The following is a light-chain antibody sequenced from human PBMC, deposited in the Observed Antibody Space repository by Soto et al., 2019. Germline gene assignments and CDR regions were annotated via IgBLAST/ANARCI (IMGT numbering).Light chain of an antibody. CDR1: QRFGSSN. CDR3: QQYNDWWT. Sequence: EILITQSPGTLSLSPGERGTLSCRASQRFGSSNLAWYQQKPGKAPRLLIYGASTRATGVPARLSGSGSGTEFTLPIRSLQSEDFAVYYCQQYNDWWTFGQGTKVDIK. V-gene: IGKV3-15*01. J-gene: IGKJ1*01. CDR2: GAS.